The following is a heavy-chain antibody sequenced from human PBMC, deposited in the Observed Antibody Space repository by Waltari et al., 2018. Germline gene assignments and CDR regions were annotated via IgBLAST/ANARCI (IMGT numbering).Heavy chain of an antibody. Sequence: QVQLQESGPGLVKPSQTLSLTCTVSGGSISSGSSYWSWIRQPAGKGLEWIGRIYTSGSTNYNPSLKSRVTISVDTSKNQFSLKLSSVTAADTAVYYCARDVQGSSDYWGQGTLVTVSS. D-gene: IGHD3-10*01. V-gene: IGHV4-61*02. CDR1: GGSISSGSSY. J-gene: IGHJ4*02. CDR2: IYTSGST. CDR3: ARDVQGSSDY.